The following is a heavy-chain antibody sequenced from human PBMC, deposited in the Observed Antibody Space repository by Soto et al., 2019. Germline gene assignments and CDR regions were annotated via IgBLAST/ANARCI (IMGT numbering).Heavy chain of an antibody. CDR1: GYTFTSYA. V-gene: IGHV1-3*01. CDR3: ARILEYSSSWYSSGEYFQH. CDR2: INAGNGNT. Sequence: GASVKVSCKASGYTFTSYAMHWVRQAPGQRLEWMGWINAGNGNTKYSQKFQGRVTITRGTSASTAYMELSSLRSEDTAVYYCARILEYSSSWYSSGEYFQHWGQGTLVTVS. J-gene: IGHJ1*01. D-gene: IGHD6-13*01.